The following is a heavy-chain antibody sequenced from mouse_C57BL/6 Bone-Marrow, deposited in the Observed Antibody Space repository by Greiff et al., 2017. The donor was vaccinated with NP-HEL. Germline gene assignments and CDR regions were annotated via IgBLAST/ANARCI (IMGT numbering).Heavy chain of an antibody. V-gene: IGHV5-17*01. CDR1: GFTFSDYG. J-gene: IGHJ4*01. CDR2: ISSGSSTI. D-gene: IGHD1-1*01. CDR3: ARKESFITTVVGAMDY. Sequence: DVKLVESGGGLVKPGGSLKLSCAASGFTFSDYGMHWVRQAPEKGLEWVAYISSGSSTIYYADTVKGRFTISRDTAKNTLFLQMTSLRSEDTAMYYCARKESFITTVVGAMDYWGQGTSVTVSS.